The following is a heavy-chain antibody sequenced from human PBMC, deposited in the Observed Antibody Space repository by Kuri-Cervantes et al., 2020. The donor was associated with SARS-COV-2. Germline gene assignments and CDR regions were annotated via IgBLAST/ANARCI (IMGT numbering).Heavy chain of an antibody. CDR2: ISGSGGST. CDR3: AKPQQLVQHRFPPKYYFDY. D-gene: IGHD6-13*01. V-gene: IGHV3-23*01. J-gene: IGHJ4*02. Sequence: GGSLRLSCAASGFTFSSYEMNWVRQAPGKGLEWVSAISGSGGSTYYADSVKGRFTISRDNSKNTLYLQMNSLRAEDTAVYYCAKPQQLVQHRFPPKYYFDYWGQGTLVTVSS. CDR1: GFTFSSYE.